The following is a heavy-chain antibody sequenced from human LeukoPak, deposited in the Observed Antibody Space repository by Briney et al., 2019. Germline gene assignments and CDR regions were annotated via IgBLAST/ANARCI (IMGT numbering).Heavy chain of an antibody. V-gene: IGHV3-64*01. CDR1: GFTFSSYS. J-gene: IGHJ4*02. Sequence: GGSLRLSCATSGFTFSSYSMHWVRQAPGKGLEYVSAISSNGGTTCYANSVKGRFTISRDNSKNTLYLQMGSLRAEDMAVYYCARDASNSSGYPDYWGQGTLVIVSS. CDR3: ARDASNSSGYPDY. CDR2: ISSNGGTT. D-gene: IGHD3-22*01.